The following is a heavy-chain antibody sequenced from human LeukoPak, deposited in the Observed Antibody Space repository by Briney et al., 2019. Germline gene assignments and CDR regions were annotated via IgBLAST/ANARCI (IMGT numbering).Heavy chain of an antibody. V-gene: IGHV3-11*01. CDR3: ARVRIATAGPFDY. D-gene: IGHD6-13*01. CDR2: ISHNGFTI. Sequence: PGGSLRLSCTASGFTFSDFYMTWTRQVPGKGLEWASYISHNGFTIYYADSVKGRFTVPRDNAKKSLYLQTSSLRAEDTAVYYCARVRIATAGPFDYWGQGTLVTVS. J-gene: IGHJ4*02. CDR1: GFTFSDFY.